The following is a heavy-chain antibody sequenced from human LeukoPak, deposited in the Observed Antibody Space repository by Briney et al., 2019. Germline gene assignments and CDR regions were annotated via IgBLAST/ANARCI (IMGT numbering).Heavy chain of an antibody. J-gene: IGHJ5*02. CDR3: AGVPWFDP. D-gene: IGHD6-6*01. CDR2: IKSKTDGGTT. Sequence: GGSLRLSCAASGFTFSNAWMSWVRQAPGKGLEWVGRIKSKTDGGTTDYAAPVKGRFTISRDNSKNTVYLKMNSLRAEDTAVYYCAGVPWFDPWGQGTLVTVSS. CDR1: GFTFSNAW. V-gene: IGHV3-15*01.